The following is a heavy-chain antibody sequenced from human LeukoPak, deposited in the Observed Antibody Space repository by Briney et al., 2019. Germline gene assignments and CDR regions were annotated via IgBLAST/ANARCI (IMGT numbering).Heavy chain of an antibody. Sequence: GSLRLSCAASGFTFSPYWMSWVRQAPGKGLEWVANIKGDGSEKYFVDSVKGRFTISRDNARNSLYLQMNSLRAEDTAVYYCARELGGSYGAYLDSWGQGTPVTVSS. J-gene: IGHJ4*02. D-gene: IGHD4-17*01. V-gene: IGHV3-7*01. CDR1: GFTFSPYW. CDR3: ARELGGSYGAYLDS. CDR2: IKGDGSEK.